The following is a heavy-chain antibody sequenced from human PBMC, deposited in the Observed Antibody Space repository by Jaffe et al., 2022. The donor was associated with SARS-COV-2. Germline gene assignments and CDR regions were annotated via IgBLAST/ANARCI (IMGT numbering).Heavy chain of an antibody. J-gene: IGHJ4*02. Sequence: QLRLQESGPGLVKPSETLSLTCAVSGGTISSSFYYWGWLRQPPGKGLEWIGSIYYTGSTYYNPSLKSRVAISVDTSKNQFSLKLSSVTAADTAVYYCARDSKGYSGFFDFWGQGTLVTVSS. CDR3: ARDSKGYSGFFDF. D-gene: IGHD6-19*01. CDR1: GGTISSSFYY. CDR2: IYYTGST. V-gene: IGHV4-39*02.